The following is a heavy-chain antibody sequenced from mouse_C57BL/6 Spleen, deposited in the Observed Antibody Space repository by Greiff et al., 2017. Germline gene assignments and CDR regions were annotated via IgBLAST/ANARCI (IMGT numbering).Heavy chain of an antibody. CDR2: ISSGGSYT. V-gene: IGHV5-6*01. CDR1: GFTFSSYG. Sequence: EVKLMESGGDLVKPGGSLKLSCAASGFTFSSYGMSWVRQTPDKRLEWVATISSGGSYTYYPDSVKGRFTISRDNAKNTLYLQMSSLKSEDTAMYYCASGDQYYFDYWGQGTTLTVS. CDR3: ASGDQYYFDY. J-gene: IGHJ2*01.